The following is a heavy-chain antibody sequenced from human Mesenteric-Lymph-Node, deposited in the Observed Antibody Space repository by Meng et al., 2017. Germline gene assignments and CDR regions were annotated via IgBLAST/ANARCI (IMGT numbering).Heavy chain of an antibody. J-gene: IGHJ3*02. CDR3: ARRPYVNVDASTGLGYDAFDM. Sequence: SETLSLTCTVSGGSISSGGYYWSWIRQHPGKGLEWIGYIYYSGSTYYNPSLKSRVTISVDTSKNQFSLKLSSVTAADTAVYYCARRPYVNVDASTGLGYDAFDMWGQGTMVTVSS. CDR1: GGSISSGGYY. D-gene: IGHD3-22*01. V-gene: IGHV4-31*03. CDR2: IYYSGST.